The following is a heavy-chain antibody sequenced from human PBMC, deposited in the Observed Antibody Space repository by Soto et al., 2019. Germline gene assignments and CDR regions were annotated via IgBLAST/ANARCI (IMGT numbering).Heavy chain of an antibody. CDR2: INPSGGST. J-gene: IGHJ4*02. Sequence: QVQLVQSGAEVKKPGASVKVSCKASGYTFTSYYMHWVRQAPGQGLEWMGTINPSGGSTSYAQKFQGRVTMTRDTSTSTVYMELSSLRSEDTAVYYCARDPYCGGDCYSEAADYWGQGTLVTVSS. V-gene: IGHV1-46*01. CDR1: GYTFTSYY. CDR3: ARDPYCGGDCYSEAADY. D-gene: IGHD2-21*02.